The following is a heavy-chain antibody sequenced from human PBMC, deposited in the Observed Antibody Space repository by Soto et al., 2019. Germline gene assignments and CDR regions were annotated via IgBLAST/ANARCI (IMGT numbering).Heavy chain of an antibody. D-gene: IGHD2-15*01. CDR2: ISPGSDYI. J-gene: IGHJ4*02. V-gene: IGHV3-23*01. CDR3: AQGRPSGGFCCLIDS. Sequence: EVQLLESGGGLVQAGGSLRLSCAASGFTLSSYSMFWVRQAPGKGLEWVSAISPGSDYIYYADSVKGRFTISRDNSESTLYLQMSSLGADDTAVYYCAQGRPSGGFCCLIDSWGQGNMVTVSS. CDR1: GFTLSSYS.